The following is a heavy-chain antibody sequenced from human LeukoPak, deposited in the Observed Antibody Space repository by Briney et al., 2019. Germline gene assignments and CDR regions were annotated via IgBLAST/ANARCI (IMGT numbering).Heavy chain of an antibody. V-gene: IGHV3-23*01. CDR3: ARDGYSYGKLDY. J-gene: IGHJ4*02. CDR1: GFTFSSYA. CDR2: ISGSGGST. D-gene: IGHD5-18*01. Sequence: GSLRLSCAASGFTFSSYAMSWVRQAPGKGLEWVSAISGSGGSTYYADSVKGRFTISRDNSKNTLYLQMNSLRAEDTAVYYCARDGYSYGKLDYWGQGTLVTVSS.